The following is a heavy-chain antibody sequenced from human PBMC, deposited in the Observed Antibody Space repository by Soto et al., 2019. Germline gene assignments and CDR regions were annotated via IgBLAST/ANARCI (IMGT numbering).Heavy chain of an antibody. CDR2: IKQDGSEK. Sequence: ESGGGLVQPGGSLRLSCAASGFTFSSYWMSWVRQAPGKALEWVANIKQDGSEKYYVDSVKGRFTISRDNAKNSLYLQMNSLRAEDTAVYYCARDDDYIWGSYRVFDYWGQGTLVTVSS. CDR3: ARDDDYIWGSYRVFDY. V-gene: IGHV3-7*01. D-gene: IGHD3-16*02. CDR1: GFTFSSYW. J-gene: IGHJ4*02.